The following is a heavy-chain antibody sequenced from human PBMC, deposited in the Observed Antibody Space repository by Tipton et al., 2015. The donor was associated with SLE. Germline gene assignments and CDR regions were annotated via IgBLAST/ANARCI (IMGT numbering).Heavy chain of an antibody. D-gene: IGHD7-27*01. J-gene: IGHJ6*03. CDR2: IYTSGST. Sequence: TLSLTCTVSGGSISSGSYYWSWIRQPAGKGLEWIGRIYTSGSTNYNPSLKSRVTISVDTSKNQFSLKLSSVTAADTAVYYCATQTGDLHYYYYMDVWGKGTTVTVSS. V-gene: IGHV4-61*02. CDR3: ATQTGDLHYYYYMDV. CDR1: GGSISSGSYY.